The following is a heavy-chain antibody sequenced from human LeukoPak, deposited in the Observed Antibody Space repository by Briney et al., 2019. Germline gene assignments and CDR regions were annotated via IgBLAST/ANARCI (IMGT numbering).Heavy chain of an antibody. Sequence: GASVKVSCKASGYTFTGYYMHWVRQAPGQGLEWMGWISPYNGNTKYAQKLQGRLTMTTDTSASTAYMELRSLRSDDTAVYYCARGLSMDTNVEIDHWGQGTLVTVSS. CDR3: ARGLSMDTNVEIDH. V-gene: IGHV1-18*04. CDR2: ISPYNGNT. CDR1: GYTFTGYY. D-gene: IGHD4/OR15-4a*01. J-gene: IGHJ5*02.